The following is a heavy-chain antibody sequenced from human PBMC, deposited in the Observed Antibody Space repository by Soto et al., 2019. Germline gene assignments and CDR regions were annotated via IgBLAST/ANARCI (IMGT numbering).Heavy chain of an antibody. D-gene: IGHD2-8*01. V-gene: IGHV3-33*01. CDR2: IYYDGSNR. CDR1: GFTFGTYA. Sequence: PGGSLRLSCAASGFTFGTYAMHWVRQAPGKGLEWVAVIYYDGSNRYYGDAVKGRFTISRDNSKSTLYLQMSSLRAEDTAVYYCARAFCTNGVCYYFFDYWGHGTLVTVSP. J-gene: IGHJ4*01. CDR3: ARAFCTNGVCYYFFDY.